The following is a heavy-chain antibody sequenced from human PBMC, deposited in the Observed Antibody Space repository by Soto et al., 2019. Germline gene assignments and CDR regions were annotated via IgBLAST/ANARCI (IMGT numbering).Heavy chain of an antibody. J-gene: IGHJ6*02. V-gene: IGHV3-9*01. CDR1: GFTFDDYA. CDR2: ISWNSGDI. D-gene: IGHD5-18*01. Sequence: GGSLRLSCAASGFTFDDYAMHWVRLAPGKGLEWVSGISWNSGDIYYADSVKGRFTISRDNAKNSLYLQMNSLRPDETAMYYCAKDAIHVLLGYTYGAGGMDVWGQGTTVTVSS. CDR3: AKDAIHVLLGYTYGAGGMDV.